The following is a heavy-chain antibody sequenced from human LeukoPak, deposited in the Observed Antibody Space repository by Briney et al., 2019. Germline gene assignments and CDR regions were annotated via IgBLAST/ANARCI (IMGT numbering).Heavy chain of an antibody. CDR1: GLIISGNA. CDR3: ARGYKGYMDV. CDR2: INSNGYST. V-gene: IGHV3-64*01. J-gene: IGHJ6*03. D-gene: IGHD3-10*01. Sequence: GGSLRLSCAASGLIISGNAMVWVRQAPGEALEYVSAINSNGYSTYYANSVNARFTLSRYNSKKTLYLEMGTLRPEDMAVHYCARGYKGYMDVWGKGSTVTVSS.